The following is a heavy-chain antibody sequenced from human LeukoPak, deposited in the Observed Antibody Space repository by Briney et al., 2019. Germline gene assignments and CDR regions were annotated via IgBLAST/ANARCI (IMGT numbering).Heavy chain of an antibody. Sequence: PGGSLRLSCAASGFTFSSYGMHWVRQAPGKGLEWVAFIRYDGSNKYYADSVKGRFTISRDNSKNTLYLQMNSLRAEDTAVYYCAKEPAYTSYSYGFLWGQGTLVTVSS. D-gene: IGHD5-18*01. CDR1: GFTFSSYG. CDR3: AKEPAYTSYSYGFL. J-gene: IGHJ4*02. CDR2: IRYDGSNK. V-gene: IGHV3-30*02.